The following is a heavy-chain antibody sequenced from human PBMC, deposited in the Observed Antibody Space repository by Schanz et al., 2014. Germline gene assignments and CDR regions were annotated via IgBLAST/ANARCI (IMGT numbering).Heavy chain of an antibody. V-gene: IGHV3-33*08. CDR1: GFTLSSYA. J-gene: IGHJ4*02. CDR3: ARPRFDYGEVDY. Sequence: VHLVESGGGLVKRGGSLRLSCAASGFTLSSYAMHWVRQAPGKGLEWVAVIWNNGVTKYYADSVRGRFTISRDRFQNTLYLRMSSLRAEDTAVYYCARPRFDYGEVDYWGQGTLVTVSS. CDR2: IWNNGVTK. D-gene: IGHD4-17*01.